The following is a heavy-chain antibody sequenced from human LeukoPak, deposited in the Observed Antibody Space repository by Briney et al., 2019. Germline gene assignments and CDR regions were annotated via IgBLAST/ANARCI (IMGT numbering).Heavy chain of an antibody. V-gene: IGHV3-23*01. CDR2: ISGSGGRT. CDR3: AKDGQQLAQYYYYYMDV. D-gene: IGHD6-13*01. CDR1: GFTFDDYA. Sequence: PGRSLRLSCAASGFTFDDYAMHWVRQALGKGLEWVSGISGSGGRTYHADSVKGRFTVSRDNSKKTLYLQMNSLRAEDTAVYYCAKDGQQLAQYYYYYMDVWGKGTTVTVSS. J-gene: IGHJ6*03.